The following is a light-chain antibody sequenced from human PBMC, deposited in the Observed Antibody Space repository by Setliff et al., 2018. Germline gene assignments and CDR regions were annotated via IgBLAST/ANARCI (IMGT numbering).Light chain of an antibody. CDR3: QAWDSSTYV. Sequence: YELTQPPSVSVSPGQEASITCSGDKLGDKFVSWYQQKSDQSPVLVIYQDRQRPSGIPERFSGSTSRNTATLTISGTQAMDEAGYYCQAWDSSTYVFGTGTKVTVL. J-gene: IGLJ1*01. CDR2: QDR. V-gene: IGLV3-1*01. CDR1: KLGDKF.